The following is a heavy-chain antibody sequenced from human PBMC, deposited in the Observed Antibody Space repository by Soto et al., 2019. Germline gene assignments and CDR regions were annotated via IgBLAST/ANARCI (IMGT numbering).Heavy chain of an antibody. D-gene: IGHD5-12*01. CDR3: ARESGGATATLDYYYFYMDV. CDR1: GYRFSDYY. J-gene: IGHJ6*03. Sequence: QVQLVQSGAEVKKPGASVTVSCKASGYRFSDYYLHWVRQAPGQGPEWMGWMNPNSGGTKYAQKFKGRVTMTRETSVRTAFMELNWLKSDDTAVYYCARESGGATATLDYYYFYMDVWGIGTTVTVSS. V-gene: IGHV1-2*02. CDR2: MNPNSGGT.